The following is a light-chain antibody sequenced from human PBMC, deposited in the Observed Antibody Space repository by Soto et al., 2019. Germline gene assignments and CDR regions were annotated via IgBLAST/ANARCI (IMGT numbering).Light chain of an antibody. CDR1: RSDVGSYKD. V-gene: IGLV2-11*01. CDR2: DVS. J-gene: IGLJ1*01. CDR3: CAYADTFYV. Sequence: QSALTQPRSVSGSPGQSVTISCTGTRSDVGSYKDVSWYQHHPGKVPKLMIYDVSERPSGVPDRFSGSKSGNTASLTISGLQAEDEANYYCCAYADTFYVFGTGTKLTVL.